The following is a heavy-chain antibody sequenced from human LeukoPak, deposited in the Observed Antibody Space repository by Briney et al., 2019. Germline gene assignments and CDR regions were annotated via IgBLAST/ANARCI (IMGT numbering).Heavy chain of an antibody. J-gene: IGHJ5*02. CDR1: GFTFSSYW. Sequence: GGSLRLSCAASGFTFSSYWMHWVRQAPGKGLVWVSRINSDGSSTSYADSVKGRFTISRDNAKNTLYLQMTRLRTDDMAFYYCVKGLASTRSDALESWGQGTLVTVSS. CDR2: INSDGSST. CDR3: VKGLASTRSDALES. D-gene: IGHD3-3*01. V-gene: IGHV3-74*01.